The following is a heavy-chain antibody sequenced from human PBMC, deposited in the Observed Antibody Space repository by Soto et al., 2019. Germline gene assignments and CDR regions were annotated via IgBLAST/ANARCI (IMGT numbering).Heavy chain of an antibody. V-gene: IGHV1-69*01. CDR1: GGTFSSHA. J-gene: IGHJ4*02. D-gene: IGHD6-6*01. CDR2: IIPIFETA. CDR3: AIGDRSSWIGNH. Sequence: QVHLVQSGAEVPKAGSSVKVSCKASGGTFSSHAFSWVRQAPGQGLEWVGGIIPIFETANYAQEFQGRVTISADGSTNTVILELNNLRSDDTAIYFCAIGDRSSWIGNHWGPGTQVTVS.